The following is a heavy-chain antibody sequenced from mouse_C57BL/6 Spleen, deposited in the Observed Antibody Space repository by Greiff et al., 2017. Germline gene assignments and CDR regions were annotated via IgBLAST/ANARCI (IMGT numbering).Heavy chain of an antibody. Sequence: VQLQQPGAELVRPGTSVKLSCKASGYTFTSYWMHWVKQRPGQGLEWIGVIDPSDSYTNYNQKFKGKATLTVDTSSSTAYMQLSSLTSEDSAVYYCARISYAMDYWGQGTSVTVSS. CDR3: ARISYAMDY. J-gene: IGHJ4*01. V-gene: IGHV1-59*01. CDR1: GYTFTSYW. CDR2: IDPSDSYT.